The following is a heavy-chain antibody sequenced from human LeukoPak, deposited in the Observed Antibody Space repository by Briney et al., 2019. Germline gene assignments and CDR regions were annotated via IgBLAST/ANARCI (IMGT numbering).Heavy chain of an antibody. J-gene: IGHJ4*02. D-gene: IGHD2-8*02. CDR3: ASGGKYCTGGACYGD. Sequence: GGSLRLSCAASGFIVSDDYISWVRQTPGKGLEWVSVIYSGGATFYADSVKGRFTISRDNSKNTVHLQMNSLRAEDTAVYYCASGGKYCTGGACYGDWGQATLVTVSS. CDR1: GFIVSDDY. V-gene: IGHV3-53*01. CDR2: IYSGGAT.